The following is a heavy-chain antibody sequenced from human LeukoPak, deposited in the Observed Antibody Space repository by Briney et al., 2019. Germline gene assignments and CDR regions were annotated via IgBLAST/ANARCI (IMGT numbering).Heavy chain of an antibody. J-gene: IGHJ4*02. V-gene: IGHV3-74*01. CDR1: GFTFSSNW. CDR2: INEDGSTT. Sequence: GGSLRLSCAASGFTFSSNWMHWVRQAPGKGLVWVSRINEDGSTTNYADSVKGRSTIFRDNAKNTLYLQMNSLRAEDTAVYYCAKPVTVSSPFDYWGQGTLVSVSS. D-gene: IGHD3-10*01. CDR3: AKPVTVSSPFDY.